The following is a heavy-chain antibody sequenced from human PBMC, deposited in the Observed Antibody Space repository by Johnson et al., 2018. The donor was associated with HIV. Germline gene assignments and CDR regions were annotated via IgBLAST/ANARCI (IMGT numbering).Heavy chain of an antibody. CDR3: AREVAGDYGDSPGAFDI. Sequence: VQLVESGGGVVQPGGSLRLSCAASGFTFSSYWMHWVRQAPGKGLVWVSRINSDGSTTSYADSVKGRFTISRDNSKNTLYLQMNSLRAEDTAVYYCAREVAGDYGDSPGAFDIWGQGTMVTVSS. V-gene: IGHV3-74*01. D-gene: IGHD4-17*01. CDR1: GFTFSSYW. J-gene: IGHJ3*02. CDR2: INSDGSTT.